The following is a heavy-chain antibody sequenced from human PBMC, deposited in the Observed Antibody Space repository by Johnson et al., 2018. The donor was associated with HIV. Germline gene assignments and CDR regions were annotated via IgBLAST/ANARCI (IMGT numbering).Heavy chain of an antibody. CDR2: LFSGGTT. CDR1: GFTFTTYF. D-gene: IGHD3-22*01. Sequence: VQLVESGGGVVQPGRSLRLSCAASGFTFTTYFIHWVRQAPGKGLEWVSVLFSGGTTYYADSVKGRFTISRDNSKNTLYLQMGSLRAEDMAIYYCAIPYYYDTGVYHWGQGTMVTVSS. J-gene: IGHJ3*01. V-gene: IGHV3-66*01. CDR3: AIPYYYDTGVYH.